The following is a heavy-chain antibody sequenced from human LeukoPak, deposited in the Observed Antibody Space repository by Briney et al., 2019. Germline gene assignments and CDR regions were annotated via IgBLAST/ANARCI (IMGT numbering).Heavy chain of an antibody. Sequence: PGGSLRLSCAASGFTFSNTYMTWVRQAPGKGLEWVSVIHNNGSTYYTESVKGRFTISRDNSKNMLFLRMNSLRVEDTAVYFCASLARDYCGQGTLVSVSS. CDR2: IHNNGST. J-gene: IGHJ4*02. CDR3: ASLARDY. V-gene: IGHV3-53*01. D-gene: IGHD3-3*02. CDR1: GFTFSNTY.